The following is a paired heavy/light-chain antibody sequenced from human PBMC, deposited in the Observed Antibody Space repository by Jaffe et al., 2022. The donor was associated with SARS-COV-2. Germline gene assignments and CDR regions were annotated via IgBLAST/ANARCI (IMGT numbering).Light chain of an antibody. J-gene: IGKJ4*01. Sequence: DIVMTQSPDSLAVSLGERATINCKSSQSILYSSNNKNYLAWYQQKPGQPPNLLVYWASTRESGVPDRFSASGSGTDFTLTISSLQAEDVAVYYCQQYYNTPPTFGGGTQVEIK. CDR3: QQYYNTPPT. CDR2: WAS. CDR1: QSILYSSNNKNY. V-gene: IGKV4-1*01.
Heavy chain of an antibody. J-gene: IGHJ4*02. Sequence: EVQLVESGGGLVQPGGSLRLSCAASEFTFSSYAMSWVRQAPGKGLEWVSSISGSGDSTYYADSVKGRFTISRHNSKNTLYLQMNSLRGEDTAIYYCARDEDYIWGSYRSHCFDCWGQGTLVTVSS. CDR1: EFTFSSYA. D-gene: IGHD3-16*02. CDR3: ARDEDYIWGSYRSHCFDC. CDR2: ISGSGDST. V-gene: IGHV3-23*04.